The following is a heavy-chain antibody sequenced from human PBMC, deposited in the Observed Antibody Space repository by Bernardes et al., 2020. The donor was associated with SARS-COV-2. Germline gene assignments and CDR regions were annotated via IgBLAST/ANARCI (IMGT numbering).Heavy chain of an antibody. D-gene: IGHD3-22*01. J-gene: IGHJ4*02. CDR2: IKQDGSEQ. Sequence: GGSLRLSCAASGFTFSNAWMSWVRQAPGQGLEWVANIKQDGSEQHYVDSVKGRFTVSRDNAKNSLSLQMSSLRADDTAVYYCATSPMRPYCYDSRGYFGYGGQGTLVTVSS. CDR1: GFTFSNAW. CDR3: ATSPMRPYCYDSRGYFGY. V-gene: IGHV3-7*01.